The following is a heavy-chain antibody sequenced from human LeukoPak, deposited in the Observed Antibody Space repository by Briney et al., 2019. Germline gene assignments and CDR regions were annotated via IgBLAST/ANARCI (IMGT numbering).Heavy chain of an antibody. J-gene: IGHJ6*02. CDR1: GASISSYY. CDR3: ARLGDQQQLVLTSYYGMDV. CDR2: IYHTGST. D-gene: IGHD6-13*01. Sequence: PSETLSLTCTVSGASISSYYWNWIRQPPGKGPEWIGYIYHTGSTNYNPPLKSRVTLSVDTSKNQFSLKLTSVTGADTAVYYCARLGDQQQLVLTSYYGMDVWGQGTTVTVSS. V-gene: IGHV4-59*01.